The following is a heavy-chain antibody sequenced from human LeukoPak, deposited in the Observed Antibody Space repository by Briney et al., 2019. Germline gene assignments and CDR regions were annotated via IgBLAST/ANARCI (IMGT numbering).Heavy chain of an antibody. Sequence: GGSLRLSCAASGFTFSSYSVNWVRQAPGKGLEWVSYISSSSSIIYYANSVKGRFTISRDNAKNSLYLQMNSLRDEDTAVYYCARGVEGSYYYDSSGKGNALDIWGQGTMVTVSS. CDR1: GFTFSSYS. J-gene: IGHJ3*02. D-gene: IGHD3-22*01. CDR3: ARGVEGSYYYDSSGKGNALDI. CDR2: ISSSSSII. V-gene: IGHV3-48*02.